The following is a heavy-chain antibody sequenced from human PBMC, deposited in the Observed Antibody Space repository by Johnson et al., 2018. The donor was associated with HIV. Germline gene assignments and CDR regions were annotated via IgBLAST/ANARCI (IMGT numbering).Heavy chain of an antibody. CDR3: TTVKNAYIWGSNRSDAFDF. CDR2: IYSGGST. V-gene: IGHV3-53*01. Sequence: VQLVESGGGLIQPGGSLRLSCAASGFTVSITYMSWVRQAPGKGLEWVSAIYSGGSTYYADSVKGRFTISRDNSKNTLDLQMNSLRAEDTAVYYCTTVKNAYIWGSNRSDAFDFWGQGTMVTVSS. CDR1: GFTVSITY. J-gene: IGHJ3*01. D-gene: IGHD3-16*02.